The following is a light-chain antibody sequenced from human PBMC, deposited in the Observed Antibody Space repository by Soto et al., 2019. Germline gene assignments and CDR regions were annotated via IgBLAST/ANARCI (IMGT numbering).Light chain of an antibody. Sequence: QSVLTQPPSVSGAPGQRVTISCTGSSSNIGAGYVVHWYQQLPGAAPKLLIFSDNNRPLGVPDRFSGSKSGTSASLAITGLQTEDEADYYCQSYDNNRDYVFGTGTQLTVL. CDR3: QSYDNNRDYV. CDR1: SSNIGAGYV. J-gene: IGLJ1*01. CDR2: SDN. V-gene: IGLV1-40*01.